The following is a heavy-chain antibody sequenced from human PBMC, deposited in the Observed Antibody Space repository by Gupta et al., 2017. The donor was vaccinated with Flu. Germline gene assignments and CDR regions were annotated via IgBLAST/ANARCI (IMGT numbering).Heavy chain of an antibody. D-gene: IGHD3-3*01. CDR3: ATVAPVGYYFDV. J-gene: IGHJ2*01. CDR1: GRSLSASY. CDR2: INHSARP. V-gene: IGHV4-34*01. Sequence: CVVYGRSLSASYWSWVRQPPGKGLEWIGAINHSARPSYNPSLKSRVTMSIDTPKNHFSLKMTSLTAADTAVYFCATVAPVGYYFDVWGRGTLVSVSS.